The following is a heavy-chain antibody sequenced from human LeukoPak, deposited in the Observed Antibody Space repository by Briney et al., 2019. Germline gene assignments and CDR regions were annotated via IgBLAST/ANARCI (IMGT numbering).Heavy chain of an antibody. J-gene: IGHJ4*02. CDR2: ISSSSSTL. CDR1: GFTFSSYS. CDR3: ARASFEYSSSSRADY. V-gene: IGHV3-48*01. D-gene: IGHD6-6*01. Sequence: GGSLRLSCAASGFTFSSYSMNWVRQAPGKGLEWVSYISSSSSTLYYADSVKGRFTISRDNAKNSLYLQMNSLRAEDTAVYYCARASFEYSSSSRADYWGQGTLVTVSS.